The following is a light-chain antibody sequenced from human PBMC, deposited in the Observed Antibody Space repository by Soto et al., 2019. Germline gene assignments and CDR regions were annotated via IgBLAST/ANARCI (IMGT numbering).Light chain of an antibody. CDR1: QGISSY. V-gene: IGKV1-9*01. Sequence: DIQLTQSPSFLSASVGDRVTITCRASQGISSYLACYQQKPGKAPKFLIYAASTLQSGVPSTFSGSGSGTEFTLTISSLQPEDFATYYCQQFNSYPLTFGGGTKVEIK. CDR3: QQFNSYPLT. CDR2: AAS. J-gene: IGKJ4*01.